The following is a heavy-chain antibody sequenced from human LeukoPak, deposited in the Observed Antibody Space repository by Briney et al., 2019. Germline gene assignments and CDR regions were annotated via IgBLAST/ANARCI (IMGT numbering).Heavy chain of an antibody. J-gene: IGHJ6*03. CDR3: ARPLSRYCSSTSCPLFYYYYMDV. D-gene: IGHD2-2*01. CDR1: GGSISSSSYY. V-gene: IGHV4-39*01. CDR2: SYNSGST. Sequence: SETLSLTCTVSGGSISSSSYYWGRIRQPPGKELEWIGSSYNSGSTYYNPALQIRITLTVDTSKNQCSLKLSSVTAADTAVYYCARPLSRYCSSTSCPLFYYYYMDVWGKGTTVTVSS.